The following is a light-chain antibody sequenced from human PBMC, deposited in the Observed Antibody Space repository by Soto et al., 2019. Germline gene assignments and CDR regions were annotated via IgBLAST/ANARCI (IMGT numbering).Light chain of an antibody. CDR1: QSISTW. V-gene: IGKV1-5*03. CDR2: KAS. Sequence: DIQMTQSPSTLSASVGDRVTITCRASQSISTWLAWYQQKPGKAPKLLIYKASSLEGGVPSRFSGSGSGTEFNITVSSLRPDDFATYYCQQYNTYPLTFGGRTKVDIK. CDR3: QQYNTYPLT. J-gene: IGKJ4*01.